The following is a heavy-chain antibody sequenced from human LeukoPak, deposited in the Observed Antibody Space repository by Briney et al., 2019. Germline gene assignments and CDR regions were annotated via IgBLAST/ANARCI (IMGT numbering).Heavy chain of an antibody. CDR1: GGSFSGYY. V-gene: IGHV4-34*01. D-gene: IGHD6-19*01. J-gene: IGHJ4*02. CDR3: ARESSGFPPDY. CDR2: INHSGST. Sequence: SETLSLICAVYGGSFSGYYWSWIRQPPGKGLEWIGEINHSGSTNYNPSRKSRVTISVDTSKNQFSLKLSSVTAADTAVYYCARESSGFPPDYWGQGTLVTVSS.